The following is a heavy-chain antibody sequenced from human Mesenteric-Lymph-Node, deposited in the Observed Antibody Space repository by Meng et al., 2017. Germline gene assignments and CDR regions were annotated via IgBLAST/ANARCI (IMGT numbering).Heavy chain of an antibody. CDR1: GYTFTSYG. CDR2: ISAYNGNT. J-gene: IGHJ6*02. V-gene: IGHV1-18*01. CDR3: ARVWTFGDHYYYGMDV. D-gene: IGHD3-3*01. Sequence: ASVKVSCKASGYTFTSYGISWVRQAPGQGLEWMGWISAYNGNTNYAQKLQGRVTMTTDTSTSTAYMELSRLRSDDTAVYYCARVWTFGDHYYYGMDVWGQGTTVTVSS.